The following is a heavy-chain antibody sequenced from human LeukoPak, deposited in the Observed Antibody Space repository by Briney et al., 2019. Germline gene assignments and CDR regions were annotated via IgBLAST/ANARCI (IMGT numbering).Heavy chain of an antibody. CDR1: GFTFSNAW. Sequence: PVGSLRLSCAASGFTFSNAWMSRVRQAQGKGLNWVGRLKGKTEGGTTDYAAPVKGRFTISRDDSKNTLDLQMNSLKTEDTAVYYCTTRRLYCTSTTCSRSQVAYWGQGTLVTVSS. CDR2: LKGKTEGGTT. V-gene: IGHV3-15*01. D-gene: IGHD2-2*01. CDR3: TTRRLYCTSTTCSRSQVAY. J-gene: IGHJ4*02.